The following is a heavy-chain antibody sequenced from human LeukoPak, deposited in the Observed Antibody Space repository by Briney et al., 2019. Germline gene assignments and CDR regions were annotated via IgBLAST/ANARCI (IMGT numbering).Heavy chain of an antibody. CDR1: GGTFSSYA. D-gene: IGHD1-26*01. V-gene: IGHV1-69*06. CDR2: IIPIFGTA. J-gene: IGHJ5*02. Sequence: ASVKVSCKASGGTFSSYAISWMRQAPGQGLEWMGGIIPIFGTANYAQKFQGRVTITADKSTSTAYMELSSLRSEDTAVYYCARDLYSPNWFDPWGQGTLVTVSS. CDR3: ARDLYSPNWFDP.